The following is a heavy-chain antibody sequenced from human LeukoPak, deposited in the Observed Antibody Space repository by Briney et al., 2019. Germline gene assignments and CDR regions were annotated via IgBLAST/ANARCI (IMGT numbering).Heavy chain of an antibody. CDR1: GFTVSSNY. CDR2: IYSGGST. V-gene: IGHV3-66*01. Sequence: GGSLRLSCAASGFTVSSNYMSWVRQAPGKGLEWVSVIYSGGSTYYADSVKGRFTISRDNSKNTLYLQMNSLRAEDTAVYYCARGLPTSPRYFDYWGQGTLVTVSS. J-gene: IGHJ4*02. CDR3: ARGLPTSPRYFDY. D-gene: IGHD4-11*01.